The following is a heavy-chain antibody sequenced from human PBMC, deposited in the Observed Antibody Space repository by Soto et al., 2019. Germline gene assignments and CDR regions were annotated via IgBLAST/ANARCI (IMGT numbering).Heavy chain of an antibody. D-gene: IGHD2-15*01. CDR2: IKSKTDGGTT. CDR1: GFTFSNAR. J-gene: IGHJ1*01. CDR3: TTVDCSGGSCYSYFQH. Sequence: GGSLRLSCAASGFTFSNARMSWVRQAPGKGLEWVGRIKSKTDGGTTDYAAPVKGRFTISRDDSKNTLYLQMNSLKTEDTTVYYCTTVDCSGGSCYSYFQHWGQGTLVTVSS. V-gene: IGHV3-15*01.